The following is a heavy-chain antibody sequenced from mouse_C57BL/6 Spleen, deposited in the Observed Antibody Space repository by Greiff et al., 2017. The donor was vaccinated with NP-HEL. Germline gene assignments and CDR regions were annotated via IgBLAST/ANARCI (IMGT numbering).Heavy chain of an antibody. V-gene: IGHV1-55*01. D-gene: IGHD2-1*01. CDR3: ARGGYGSNYFDY. Sequence: QVQLQQPGAELVKPGASVKMSCKASGYTFTSYWITWVKQRPGQGLEWIGDMYPGSGSTNYNEKFKSKATLTVDTSSSTAYMQLSSLTSEDSAVYYCARGGYGSNYFDYWGQGTTLTVSS. CDR2: MYPGSGST. CDR1: GYTFTSYW. J-gene: IGHJ2*01.